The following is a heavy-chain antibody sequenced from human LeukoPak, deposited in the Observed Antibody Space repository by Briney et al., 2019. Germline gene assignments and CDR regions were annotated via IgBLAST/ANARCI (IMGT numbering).Heavy chain of an antibody. V-gene: IGHV4-59*12. CDR2: IYYSGST. D-gene: IGHD6-13*01. CDR3: AREAHIAAAVYYGMDV. J-gene: IGHJ6*02. Sequence: PSETLSLTCSVSGGSISSYYWSWIRQPPGKGLEWIGYIYYSGSTNYNPSLKSRVTISVDTSKNQFSLKLSSVTAADTAVYYCAREAHIAAAVYYGMDVWGQGTTVTVSS. CDR1: GGSISSYY.